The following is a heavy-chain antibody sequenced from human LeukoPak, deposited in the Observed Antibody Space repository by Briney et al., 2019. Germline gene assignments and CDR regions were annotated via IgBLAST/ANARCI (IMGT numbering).Heavy chain of an antibody. J-gene: IGHJ6*03. CDR2: IYSGGST. Sequence: SGGSLRLSCAASGFSFSNAWMSWVRQAPGKGLEWVSVIYSGGSTYYADSVKGRFTISRDNSKNTLYLQMNSLRAEDTAAYYCARIPVDTAMVTYYYYYMDVWGKGTTVTVSS. D-gene: IGHD5-18*01. CDR1: GFSFSNAW. V-gene: IGHV3-53*01. CDR3: ARIPVDTAMVTYYYYYMDV.